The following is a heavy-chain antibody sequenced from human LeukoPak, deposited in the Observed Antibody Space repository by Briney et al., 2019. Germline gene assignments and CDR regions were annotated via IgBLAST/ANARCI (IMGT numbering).Heavy chain of an antibody. CDR3: ARGWGYGDYLDY. CDR2: IYHSGST. Sequence: SETLSLTCAVSGGSISSRNWWSWVRQPPGKGLEWIGEIYHSGSTNYNPSLKSRATISGDKSKNQFSLKLSSVTAADTAVYYCARGWGYGDYLDYWGQGTLVTVSS. J-gene: IGHJ4*02. CDR1: GGSISSRNW. D-gene: IGHD4-17*01. V-gene: IGHV4-4*02.